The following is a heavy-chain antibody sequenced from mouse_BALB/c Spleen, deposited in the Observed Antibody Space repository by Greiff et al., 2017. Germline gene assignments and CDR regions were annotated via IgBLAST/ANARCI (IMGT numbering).Heavy chain of an antibody. Sequence: GQLQQSGAELAKPGASVKMSCKASGYTFTSYWMHWVKQRPGQGLEWIGYINPSTGYTEYNQKFKDKATLTADKSSSTAYMQLSSLTSEDSAVYYCAIYYGNYEDYAMDYWGQGTSVTVSS. CDR3: AIYYGNYEDYAMDY. CDR2: INPSTGYT. CDR1: GYTFTSYW. V-gene: IGHV1-7*01. D-gene: IGHD2-1*01. J-gene: IGHJ4*01.